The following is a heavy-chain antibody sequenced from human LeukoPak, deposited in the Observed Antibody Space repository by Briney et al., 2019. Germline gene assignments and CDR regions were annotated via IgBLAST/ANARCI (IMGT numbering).Heavy chain of an antibody. D-gene: IGHD5-24*01. V-gene: IGHV3-23*01. CDR3: AKSGYNRFDY. CDR2: ISGSGSGGST. Sequence: PGGSLRLSCAASGFTFSSSAMSWVRQAPGKGLEWVSNISGSGSGGSTYYVASVKGRFTISRDNSKNTLYLQMNSLRAEDTAVYYCAKSGYNRFDYWGQGTLVTVSS. CDR1: GFTFSSSA. J-gene: IGHJ4*02.